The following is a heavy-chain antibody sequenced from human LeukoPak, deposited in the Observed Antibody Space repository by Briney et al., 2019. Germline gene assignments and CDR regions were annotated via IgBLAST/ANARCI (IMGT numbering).Heavy chain of an antibody. CDR1: GYRFTSYW. V-gene: IGHV5-51*01. Sequence: GESPKISCKGSGYRFTSYWIGWVRQMPGKGVEWMGIIYPGDSDTRYSPSFQGQVTISADKSISTAYLQWSSLKASDTAMYYCARHPILRPFDYWGQGTLVTVSS. J-gene: IGHJ4*02. CDR2: IYPGDSDT. CDR3: ARHPILRPFDY.